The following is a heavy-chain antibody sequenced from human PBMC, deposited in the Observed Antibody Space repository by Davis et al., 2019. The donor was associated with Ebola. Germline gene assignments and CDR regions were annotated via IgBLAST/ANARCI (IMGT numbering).Heavy chain of an antibody. V-gene: IGHV3-23*01. J-gene: IGHJ4*02. CDR2: VGASGETT. CDR1: GFTFTDFY. D-gene: IGHD5-24*01. CDR3: AKRDREIKYYFEL. Sequence: PGGSLRLSCAASGFTFTDFYMSWIRQAPGKGLEWVSTVGASGETTYYADSVKGRFTISRDNSKSTLYLQMNSLRAEDTAVYYCAKRDREIKYYFELWGQGTLVTVSS.